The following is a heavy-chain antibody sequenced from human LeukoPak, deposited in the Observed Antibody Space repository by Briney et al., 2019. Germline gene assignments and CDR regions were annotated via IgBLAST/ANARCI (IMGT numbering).Heavy chain of an antibody. CDR2: IRYGGSNK. D-gene: IGHD3-10*01. J-gene: IGHJ6*02. V-gene: IGHV3-30*02. CDR3: AKVSFYGSGSYYGMDV. Sequence: GGSLRLSCAASGFTFSSYGMHWVRQAPGKGLEWVAFIRYGGSNKYYADSVKGRFTISRDNSKNTLYLQMNSLRAEDTAVYYCAKVSFYGSGSYYGMDVWGQGTTVTVSS. CDR1: GFTFSSYG.